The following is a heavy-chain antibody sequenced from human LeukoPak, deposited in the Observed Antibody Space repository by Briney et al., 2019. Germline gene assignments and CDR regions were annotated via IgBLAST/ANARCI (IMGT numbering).Heavy chain of an antibody. Sequence: KSSETLSLTCTVSGYSISSSYYWGWIRQPPGKGLEWIGRIYYSGSTYYNPSLKSRVTISVDTSKNHFSLKLSSVTAADTAVYYCARSGSGYLRYYFDYWGQGTLVTVSS. CDR1: GYSISSSYY. V-gene: IGHV4-38-2*02. D-gene: IGHD5-12*01. CDR2: IYYSGST. CDR3: ARSGSGYLRYYFDY. J-gene: IGHJ4*02.